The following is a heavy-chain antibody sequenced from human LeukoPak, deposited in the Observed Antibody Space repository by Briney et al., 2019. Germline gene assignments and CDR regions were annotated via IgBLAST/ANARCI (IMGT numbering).Heavy chain of an antibody. CDR2: INHSGST. CDR1: GGSFSGYY. J-gene: IGHJ4*02. CDR3: ARMYYFDSSGKFDY. D-gene: IGHD3-22*01. Sequence: SETLSLTCAVYGGSFSGYYWSWIRQPPGKGLEWIGEINHSGSTNYNPSLKSRVTISVDTSKNQFSLKLTSVTAAATAVYYCARMYYFDSSGKFDYWGQGTLVTVSS. V-gene: IGHV4-34*01.